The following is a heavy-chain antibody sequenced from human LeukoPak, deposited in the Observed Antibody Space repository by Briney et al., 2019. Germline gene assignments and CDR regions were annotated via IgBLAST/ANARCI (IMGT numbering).Heavy chain of an antibody. CDR3: ARGTAYYYGSGSTPPYYMDV. CDR1: GGSISSYY. J-gene: IGHJ6*03. Sequence: PSETLSLTCTVSGGSISSYYWSWIRQPAGKGLEWIGRIYTSGSTNYNPSLKSRVTMSVATSKNQFSLKLSSVTAADTAVYYCARGTAYYYGSGSTPPYYMDVWGKGTTVTVSS. CDR2: IYTSGST. V-gene: IGHV4-4*07. D-gene: IGHD3-10*01.